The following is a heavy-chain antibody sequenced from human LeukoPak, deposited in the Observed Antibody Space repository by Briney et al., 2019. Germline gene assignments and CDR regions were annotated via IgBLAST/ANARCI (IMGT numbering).Heavy chain of an antibody. Sequence: GGSLRLSCAATGFTFSSFSMRWVRQAPGKGLEWVAVTSYDGSNKYYADSVKGRFTISRDNSKNTLYLQMNSLRTEDTAVYYCAKGRVGANGYYYYGMDVWGQGTTVTVSS. CDR1: GFTFSSFS. CDR2: TSYDGSNK. V-gene: IGHV3-30*18. J-gene: IGHJ6*02. CDR3: AKGRVGANGYYYYGMDV. D-gene: IGHD1-26*01.